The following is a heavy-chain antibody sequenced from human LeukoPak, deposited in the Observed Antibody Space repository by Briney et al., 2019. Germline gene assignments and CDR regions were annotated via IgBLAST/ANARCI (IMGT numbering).Heavy chain of an antibody. CDR1: GFTFSSYA. D-gene: IGHD3-16*01. J-gene: IGHJ4*02. Sequence: GGSLRLSCAASGFTFSSYAMSWVRQAPGKGLEWVSTISGSGDSAYYADSVKGRFTISRDNARNSLYLQVNSLRAEDTAVYYCARWNYAFDSWGQGTLVTVSS. CDR2: ISGSGDSA. CDR3: ARWNYAFDS. V-gene: IGHV3-23*01.